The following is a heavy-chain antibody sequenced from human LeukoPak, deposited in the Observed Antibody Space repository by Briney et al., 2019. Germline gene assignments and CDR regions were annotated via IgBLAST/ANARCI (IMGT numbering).Heavy chain of an antibody. Sequence: SETLSLTCTVSGGSISSYYWSWIRQPPGKGLEWIGYIYYSGNTNYNPSLKSRVTISIDTSKNQFSLKLSSVTAADTAVYYCARVGVPGAFDIWGHRTIVTVSS. CDR2: IYYSGNT. CDR1: GGSISSYY. J-gene: IGHJ3*02. D-gene: IGHD2-2*01. CDR3: ARVGVPGAFDI. V-gene: IGHV4-59*01.